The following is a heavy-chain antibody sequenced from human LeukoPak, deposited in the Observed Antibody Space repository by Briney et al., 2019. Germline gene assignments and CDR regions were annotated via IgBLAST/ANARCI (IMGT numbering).Heavy chain of an antibody. CDR1: GGSISSGYY. Sequence: SGTLSLTCAVSGGSISSGYYWGWIRQPPGKGLEWIGSIYHSGSTYYNPSLKSRVTISVDTSKNQFSLKLSSVTAADTAVYYCARQAPPLLHYFDYWGQGTLVTVSS. CDR2: IYHSGST. J-gene: IGHJ4*02. D-gene: IGHD6-6*01. V-gene: IGHV4-38-2*01. CDR3: ARQAPPLLHYFDY.